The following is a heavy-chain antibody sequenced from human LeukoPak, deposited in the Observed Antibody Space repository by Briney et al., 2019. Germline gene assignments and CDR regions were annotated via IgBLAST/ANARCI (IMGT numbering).Heavy chain of an antibody. CDR2: INHSGST. CDR3: ARGRRIAAATYYYYGMDV. V-gene: IGHV4-34*01. J-gene: IGHJ6*02. D-gene: IGHD6-13*01. CDR1: GGSFSGYY. Sequence: SETLSLTCAVYGGSFSGYYWSWIRQPPGKGLEWIGEINHSGSTNYNPSLESRVTISVDTSKNQFSLKLSSVTAADTAVYYCARGRRIAAATYYYYGMDVWGQGTTVTVSS.